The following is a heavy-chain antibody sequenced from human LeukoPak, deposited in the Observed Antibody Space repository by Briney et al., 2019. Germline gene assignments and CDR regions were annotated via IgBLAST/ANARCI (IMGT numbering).Heavy chain of an antibody. D-gene: IGHD3-3*01. Sequence: ASVKVSCKASGYTFTSYDINWVRQATGQGLEWMGWMNPNSGNTAYAQKFQGRVTMTRNNSLSTAYMELSSMRSEDTAVYYCARPNTVLRFLEWPKGGYYYYYMDVWGKGTTVTVSS. J-gene: IGHJ6*03. CDR2: MNPNSGNT. CDR3: ARPNTVLRFLEWPKGGYYYYYMDV. CDR1: GYTFTSYD. V-gene: IGHV1-8*01.